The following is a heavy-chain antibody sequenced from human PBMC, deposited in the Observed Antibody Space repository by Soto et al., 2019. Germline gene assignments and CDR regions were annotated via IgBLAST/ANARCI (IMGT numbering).Heavy chain of an antibody. CDR1: GGSLSSGGYS. Sequence: ASENLSLPRTGSGGSLSSGGYSWSWVRQPPGKGLEWIGYIYHSGSTYYNPSLKSRVTISVDTSKNQFSLNLRSVTAADRAIYYCARRDASGQHRHMAMDSWGQGPLVT. D-gene: IGHD5-12*01. CDR3: ARRDASGQHRHMAMDS. CDR2: IYHSGST. J-gene: IGHJ4*02. V-gene: IGHV4-30-2*01.